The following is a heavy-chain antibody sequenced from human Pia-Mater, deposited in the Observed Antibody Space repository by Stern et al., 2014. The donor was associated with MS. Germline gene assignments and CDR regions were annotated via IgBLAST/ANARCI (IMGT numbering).Heavy chain of an antibody. V-gene: IGHV4-59*01. CDR2: IYYSGST. J-gene: IGHJ4*02. CDR1: GGSISSYY. D-gene: IGHD4-23*01. CDR3: ARGYGGNPIDY. Sequence: VQLVDSGPGLVKPSETLSLTCTVSGGSISSYYWSWIRQPPGKGLEWIGYIYYSGSTNYNPSLKSRVTISVDTSKNQFSLKLSSVTAADTAVYYCARGYGGNPIDYWGQGTLVTVSS.